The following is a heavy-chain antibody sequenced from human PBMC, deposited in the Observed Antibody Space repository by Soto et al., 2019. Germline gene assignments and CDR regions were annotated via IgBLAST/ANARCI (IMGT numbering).Heavy chain of an antibody. CDR2: INPSGGST. V-gene: IGHV1-46*01. Sequence: QVQLVQSGAEVKKPGASVKVSCKASGYTFTSYYMHWVRQAPGQGLEWMGIINPSGGSTSYAQKFQGRVTMTRDTSTSTVYMELSSLRSEDTAVYYCARDGETVTSPYNWFDPWGQGTLVTVSS. D-gene: IGHD4-17*01. J-gene: IGHJ5*02. CDR3: ARDGETVTSPYNWFDP. CDR1: GYTFTSYY.